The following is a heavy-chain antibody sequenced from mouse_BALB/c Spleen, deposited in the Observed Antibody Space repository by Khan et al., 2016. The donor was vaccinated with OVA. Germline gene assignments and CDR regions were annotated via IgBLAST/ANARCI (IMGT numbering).Heavy chain of an antibody. V-gene: IGHV1S137*01. J-gene: IGHJ4*01. D-gene: IGHD1-1*01. CDR2: ITTYSGDT. CDR1: GYTFTDYG. CDR3: ARLTLRLDY. Sequence: QVQPQQSGPELVRPGVSVKISCKGSGYTFTDYGMHWVRQSPAKSLEWIGVITTYSGDTNYNQKFKGKATMTVDKSSSTAYMELARLTSEDSSIYYCARLTLRLDYWGQGTSVTVSS.